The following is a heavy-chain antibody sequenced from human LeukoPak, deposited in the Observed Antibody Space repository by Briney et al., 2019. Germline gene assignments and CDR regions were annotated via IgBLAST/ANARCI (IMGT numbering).Heavy chain of an antibody. CDR3: VRDSDYQRNSGGLYAHYDALDI. V-gene: IGHV3-7*01. J-gene: IGHJ3*02. CDR1: EFTFSTFW. Sequence: PGGSLRLSCAASEFTFSTFWMSWVRQAPGRGLEWVANIKADGSVEHYVDSVEGRFSISRDNARSSLYLQMNSLRAEDTAVYCCVRDSDYQRNSGGLYAHYDALDIWGHGTMVTVSS. D-gene: IGHD2-21*01. CDR2: IKADGSVE.